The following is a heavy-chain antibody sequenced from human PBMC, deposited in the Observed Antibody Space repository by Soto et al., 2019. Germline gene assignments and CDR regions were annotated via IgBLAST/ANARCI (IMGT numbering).Heavy chain of an antibody. CDR1: GYTFTGYD. V-gene: IGHV1-2*04. CDR2: INPNSGGT. D-gene: IGHD5-18*01. J-gene: IGHJ6*02. Sequence: ASVKVSCKASGYTFTGYDMHWVRQAPGQGLEWMGWINPNSGGTNYAQKFQGWVTMTRDTSISTAYTELSRLRSDDTAVYYCARVNAEYSSAGGMDVWGQGTTVTVPS. CDR3: ARVNAEYSSAGGMDV.